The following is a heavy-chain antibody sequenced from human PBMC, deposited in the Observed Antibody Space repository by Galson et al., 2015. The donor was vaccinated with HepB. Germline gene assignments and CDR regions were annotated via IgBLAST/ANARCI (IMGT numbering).Heavy chain of an antibody. CDR3: ARNPASYDYYNMDV. J-gene: IGHJ6*02. CDR1: GFAFISHS. D-gene: IGHD6-25*01. CDR2: ISSGGTR. V-gene: IGHV3-48*01. Sequence: SLRLSCAASGFAFISHSMNWVRQAPGKGLEWVSYISSGGTRYYADSVMGRFTISRDNGKKSMYLHMNSLRAEDTAVYFCARNPASYDYYNMDVWGQGTTVTVSS.